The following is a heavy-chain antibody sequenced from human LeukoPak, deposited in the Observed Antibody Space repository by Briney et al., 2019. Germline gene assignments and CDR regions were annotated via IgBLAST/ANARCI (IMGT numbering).Heavy chain of an antibody. CDR3: ARDSSPPYYDFWSGYYIRAQVDY. CDR1: GYTFTSYG. V-gene: IGHV1-18*01. Sequence: ASVKVSCKASGYTFTSYGISWVRQAPGQGLEWMGRISAYNGNTNYAQKLQGRVTMTTDTSTSTAYMELRSLRSDDTAVYYCARDSSPPYYDFWSGYYIRAQVDYWGQGTLVTVSS. J-gene: IGHJ4*02. D-gene: IGHD3-3*01. CDR2: ISAYNGNT.